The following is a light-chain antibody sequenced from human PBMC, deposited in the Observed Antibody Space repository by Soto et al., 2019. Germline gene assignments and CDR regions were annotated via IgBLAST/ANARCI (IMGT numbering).Light chain of an antibody. CDR1: QSLLHSNGYNY. V-gene: IGKV2-28*01. Sequence: DIVMTQSQLSLPVTPGEPASISCRSSQSLLHSNGYNYLDWYLQKPGQSPQLLIYLGSNRASGVPDRFSGSGSGTDFTLKISRVEAEDVGLYYCMQALQTPWTFGQGTKVEIK. CDR2: LGS. CDR3: MQALQTPWT. J-gene: IGKJ1*01.